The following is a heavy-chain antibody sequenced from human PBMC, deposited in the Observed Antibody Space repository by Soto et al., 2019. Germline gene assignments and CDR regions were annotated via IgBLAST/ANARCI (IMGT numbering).Heavy chain of an antibody. CDR3: AKDSYCSSIDCHLGDYFDC. CDR2: VSSSGGRT. CDR1: GFTFDSYA. D-gene: IGHD2-2*01. V-gene: IGHV3-23*01. J-gene: IGHJ4*02. Sequence: EVQLLESGGDLVQPGGSLRLSCAASGFTFDSYAMSWVRQAPGKGLEWVSAVSSSGGRTYFADSVRGRFTISRDNSKNTPYLQLNRLRAEDTAVYYCAKDSYCSSIDCHLGDYFDCWGQGTLVTVSS.